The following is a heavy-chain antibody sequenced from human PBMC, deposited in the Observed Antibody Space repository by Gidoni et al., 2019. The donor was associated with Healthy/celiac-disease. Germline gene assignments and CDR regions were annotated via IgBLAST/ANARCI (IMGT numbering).Heavy chain of an antibody. CDR3: AKDVYGDLDGAMYPHWFDP. Sequence: EVQLLESGGGLVQPGGSLRLSCAASGFTFRSYAMSWVRQAPGKGLEWVSAISGSGGSTYYADSVKGRFTISRDNSKNTLYLQMNSLRAEDTAVYYCAKDVYGDLDGAMYPHWFDPWGQGTLVTVSS. V-gene: IGHV3-23*01. CDR1: GFTFRSYA. D-gene: IGHD4-17*01. J-gene: IGHJ5*02. CDR2: ISGSGGST.